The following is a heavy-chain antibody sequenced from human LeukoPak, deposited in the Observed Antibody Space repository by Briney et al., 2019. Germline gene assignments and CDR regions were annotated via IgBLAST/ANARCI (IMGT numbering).Heavy chain of an antibody. D-gene: IGHD1-26*01. CDR1: GFTFNNYA. CDR2: ISFDGGNK. Sequence: PGGSLRLSCAASGFTFNNYAIHWVRQAPGKGLEWVAIISFDGGNKYYADSVKGRFTISRDNSKNTLDLQMNSLRAEDTAVYYCARDGIVGSPLFKFDYWGQGTLVTVSS. V-gene: IGHV3-30-3*01. CDR3: ARDGIVGSPLFKFDY. J-gene: IGHJ4*02.